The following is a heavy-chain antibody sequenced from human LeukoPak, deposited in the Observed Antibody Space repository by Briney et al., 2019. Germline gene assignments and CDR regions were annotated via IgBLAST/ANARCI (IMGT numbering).Heavy chain of an antibody. CDR1: GRSISSYY. CDR3: ARQGTYGVIFDY. J-gene: IGHJ4*02. V-gene: IGHV4-59*08. Sequence: PSEPLSLTCTLSGRSISSYYWRWVRHPPGKGLEWIGHIHYSGSPNSNPSPKSRVAISIDTSKNQFSLRLSSVTAADTAVDYCARQGTYGVIFDYWGQGTLVTVSS. CDR2: IHYSGSP. D-gene: IGHD4-17*01.